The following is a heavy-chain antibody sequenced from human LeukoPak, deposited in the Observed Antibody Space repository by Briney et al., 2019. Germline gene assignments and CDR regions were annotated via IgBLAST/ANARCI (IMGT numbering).Heavy chain of an antibody. CDR1: GYTFNSYA. CDR2: ISGSGGST. CDR3: AKETGYNYGYSDY. Sequence: GGSLRLSCAASGYTFNSYAMNWVRLAPGKGLEWVSGISGSGGSTNYADSVKGRFTISRDNSKNTLYMQMNSLRAEDTAVYYCAKETGYNYGYSDYWGQGTPVTVSS. J-gene: IGHJ4*02. D-gene: IGHD5-18*01. V-gene: IGHV3-23*01.